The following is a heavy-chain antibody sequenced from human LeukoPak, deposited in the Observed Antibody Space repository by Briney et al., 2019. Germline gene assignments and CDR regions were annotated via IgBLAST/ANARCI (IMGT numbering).Heavy chain of an antibody. CDR2: IIPIFGTA. Sequence: SVKVSCKASGGTFSSYAISWVRQAPGQGLEWMGGIIPIFGTANYAQKFQGRVTITADESTSTAYMELSSLRSEDTAVYYCARVITKAAYDAFDIWGQGTMVTVSS. CDR3: ARVITKAAYDAFDI. V-gene: IGHV1-69*13. CDR1: GGTFSSYA. D-gene: IGHD1-14*01. J-gene: IGHJ3*02.